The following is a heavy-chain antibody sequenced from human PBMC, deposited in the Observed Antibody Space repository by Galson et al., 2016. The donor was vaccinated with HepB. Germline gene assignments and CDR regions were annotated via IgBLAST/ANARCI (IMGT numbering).Heavy chain of an antibody. D-gene: IGHD4-17*01. J-gene: IGHJ3*02. CDR3: GKDPNGDYVGAYDM. V-gene: IGHV3-23*01. CDR1: GFTFSAYA. Sequence: SLRLSCAASGFTFSAYAMSWARQIPGKGLEWVAGIGAGGSKTYYADSVRGRFIISRDNSENTLYLQVSGLRAEDTDIYYCGKDPNGDYVGAYDMWGHGTMVVVSS. CDR2: IGAGGSKT.